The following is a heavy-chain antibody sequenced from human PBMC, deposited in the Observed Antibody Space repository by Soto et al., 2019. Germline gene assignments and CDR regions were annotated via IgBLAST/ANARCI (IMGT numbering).Heavy chain of an antibody. J-gene: IGHJ4*02. CDR1: GFTFSSYA. V-gene: IGHV3-30-3*01. Sequence: QVQLVESGGGVVQPGRSLRLSCAASGFTFSSYAMHWVRQAPGKGLEWVAVISYDGSNKYYADSVKGRFTISRDNSQNTLYPQMDSLRAEDTAVYYCAGPNKYRSSYHFDYLGQGTLVTVSS. CDR2: ISYDGSNK. D-gene: IGHD6-6*01. CDR3: AGPNKYRSSYHFDY.